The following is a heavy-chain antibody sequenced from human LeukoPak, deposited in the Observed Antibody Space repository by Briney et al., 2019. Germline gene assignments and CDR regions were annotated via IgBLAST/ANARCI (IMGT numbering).Heavy chain of an antibody. CDR3: AKDSKIVGATFRSYHYMDV. CDR1: GFTFSIYA. V-gene: IGHV3-23*01. J-gene: IGHJ6*03. Sequence: GRSLRLSCAASGFTFSIYAMTWVRQAPGKGLEWVSVISGSGGDTYYADSVKGRFTISRDNSKNTLYLQMNSLRAEDTAVYYCAKDSKIVGATFRSYHYMDVWGKGTAVTVSS. D-gene: IGHD1-26*01. CDR2: ISGSGGDT.